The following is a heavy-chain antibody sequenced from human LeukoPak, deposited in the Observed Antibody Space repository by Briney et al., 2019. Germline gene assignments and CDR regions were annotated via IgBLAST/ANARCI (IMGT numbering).Heavy chain of an antibody. CDR3: ARGYRPYAFDI. Sequence: SETLSLTCTASGGSISSYYWSWIRQPPGKGLEWIGEINHSGSTNYNPSLKSRVTISVDTSKNQFSLKLSSVTAADTAVYYCARGYRPYAFDIWGQGTMVTVSS. V-gene: IGHV4-34*01. J-gene: IGHJ3*02. CDR2: INHSGST. D-gene: IGHD1-26*01. CDR1: GGSISSYY.